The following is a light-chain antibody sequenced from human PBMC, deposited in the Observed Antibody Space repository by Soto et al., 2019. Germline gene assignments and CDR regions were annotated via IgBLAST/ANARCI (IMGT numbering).Light chain of an antibody. Sequence: QPVLTQSPSASASLGASVKLTCTLTSGHTMYGIAWHQQQPEKGPRFLMKVNSDGSHTKGDGIPDRFSGSSSGAERYLTISSLQSEDEADYYCQTWGTGFQAFGGGTKLTVL. CDR3: QTWGTGFQA. CDR1: SGHTMYG. CDR2: VNSDGSH. V-gene: IGLV4-69*01. J-gene: IGLJ3*02.